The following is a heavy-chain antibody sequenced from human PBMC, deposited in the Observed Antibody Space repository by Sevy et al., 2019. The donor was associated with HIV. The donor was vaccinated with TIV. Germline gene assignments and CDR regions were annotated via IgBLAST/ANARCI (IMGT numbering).Heavy chain of an antibody. Sequence: GGSLRLSCAASGLNFSKYSFNWVRQAPEKGLEWISHISRSGTTTYYAESVKGRFTVSRDNAKNSLYLQMSSLRDEDTAVHYCAREYDFWSGYTALSYYSLSYYYGMDVWGQGTTVTVSS. CDR1: GLNFSKYS. CDR2: ISRSGTTT. J-gene: IGHJ6*02. D-gene: IGHD3-3*01. CDR3: AREYDFWSGYTALSYYSLSYYYGMDV. V-gene: IGHV3-48*02.